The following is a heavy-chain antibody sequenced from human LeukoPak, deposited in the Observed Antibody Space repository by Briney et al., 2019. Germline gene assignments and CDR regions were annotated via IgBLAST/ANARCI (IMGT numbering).Heavy chain of an antibody. V-gene: IGHV1-8*01. D-gene: IGHD2-2*01. Sequence: ASVKVSCKASGYTFTSYDINWVRQATGQGLEWMGWMNPNSGNTGYAQKFQGRVTMTRNTSISTAYMELSSLRSEETAVYYCARASSTRSWFDPWGQGTLVTVSS. CDR3: ARASSTRSWFDP. J-gene: IGHJ5*02. CDR1: GYTFTSYD. CDR2: MNPNSGNT.